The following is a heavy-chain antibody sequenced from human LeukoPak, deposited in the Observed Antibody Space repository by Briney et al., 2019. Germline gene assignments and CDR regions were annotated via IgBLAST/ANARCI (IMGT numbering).Heavy chain of an antibody. V-gene: IGHV3-21*01. Sequence: GGSLRLSCAASGFTFSDYGMNWVRQAPGKGLEWLASISTSSSYIYYADSVKGRFTISRDNAKNSLYLQMNSLRADDTAVYYCARFAAGGSYYYYMDVWGKGTTVTVSS. CDR2: ISTSSSYI. CDR3: ARFAAGGSYYYYMDV. J-gene: IGHJ6*03. CDR1: GFTFSDYG. D-gene: IGHD6-25*01.